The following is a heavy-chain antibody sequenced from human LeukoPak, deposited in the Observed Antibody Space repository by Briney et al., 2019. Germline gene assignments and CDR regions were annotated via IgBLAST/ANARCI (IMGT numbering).Heavy chain of an antibody. J-gene: IGHJ4*02. Sequence: GESLKISCKGSGYSFTSYWIGWVRQMPGKGLEWMGIIYPGDSDTRYSPSFQGQVTISADKSISTAYLRWSSLKASDTAMYYCARPRGMATMAPHLYEFDYWGQGTLVTVSS. D-gene: IGHD5-24*01. V-gene: IGHV5-51*01. CDR2: IYPGDSDT. CDR3: ARPRGMATMAPHLYEFDY. CDR1: GYSFTSYW.